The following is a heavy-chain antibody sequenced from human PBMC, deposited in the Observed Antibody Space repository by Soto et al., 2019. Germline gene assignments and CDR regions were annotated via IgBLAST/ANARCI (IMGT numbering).Heavy chain of an antibody. CDR1: GFTFSSYG. Sequence: GGSLRLSCAASGFTFSSYGMHWVRQAPGKGLEWVAVISYDGSNKYYADSVKGRFTISRDNSKNTLYLQMNSLRAEDTAVYYCAKGQPYYFYSSGDYYSYYCYGLDVWGQGTTVTVSS. CDR3: AKGQPYYFYSSGDYYSYYCYGLDV. D-gene: IGHD3-22*01. V-gene: IGHV3-30*18. CDR2: ISYDGSNK. J-gene: IGHJ6*02.